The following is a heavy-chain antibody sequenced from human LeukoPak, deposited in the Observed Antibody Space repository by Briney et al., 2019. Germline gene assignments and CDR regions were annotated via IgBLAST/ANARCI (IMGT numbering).Heavy chain of an antibody. CDR2: INHSGST. Sequence: SETLSLTCAVYGGSFSGYYWSWIRQPPGKGLEWIGEINHSGSTNYNPSLKSRVTISVDTSKNQFSLKLSSVTAAYTAVYYCARGPLMITFGEVIVTPRDWFDPWGQGTLVTVSS. CDR3: ARGPLMITFGEVIVTPRDWFDP. V-gene: IGHV4-34*01. D-gene: IGHD3-16*02. CDR1: GGSFSGYY. J-gene: IGHJ5*02.